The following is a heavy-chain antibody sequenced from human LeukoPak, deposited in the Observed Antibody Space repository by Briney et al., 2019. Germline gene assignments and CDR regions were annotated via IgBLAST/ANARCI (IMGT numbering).Heavy chain of an antibody. D-gene: IGHD4-17*01. CDR2: SYTSGST. CDR1: GGSISGYY. CDR3: ARDRDYDYYYYGMDV. V-gene: IGHV4-4*07. Sequence: SETLSLTCTVSGGSISGYYWTWIRQPAGKGLEWIGRSYTSGSTNYNPSLKSRVTMSVDTSKNQFSLKLSSVTAADTAVYYCARDRDYDYYYYGMDVWGQGTTVTVSS. J-gene: IGHJ6*02.